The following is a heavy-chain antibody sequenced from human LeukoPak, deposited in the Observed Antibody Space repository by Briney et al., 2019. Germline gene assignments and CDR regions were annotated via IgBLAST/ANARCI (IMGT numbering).Heavy chain of an antibody. CDR1: GGSISTYY. D-gene: IGHD6-19*01. CDR3: AREYSSFEY. Sequence: PSETLSLTCTVSGGSISTYYWSWIRQPPGKGLEWVGYINWSAYTDYNPSLKSRVTISVDTSKNHFSLKLRSVTAADTAVYYCAREYSSFEYWGQGILVTVSS. V-gene: IGHV4-59*01. CDR2: INWSAYT. J-gene: IGHJ4*02.